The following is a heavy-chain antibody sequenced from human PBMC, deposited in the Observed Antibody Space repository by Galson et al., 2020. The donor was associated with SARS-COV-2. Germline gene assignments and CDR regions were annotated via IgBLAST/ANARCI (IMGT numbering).Heavy chain of an antibody. D-gene: IGHD3-3*01. CDR2: IKQYESER. Sequence: GGSLRLSCRGSGFTFSNYWMNWVRQAPGQGLEWVANIKQYESERYYVESVKGRFTISRDNAQNSLYLQMDSLRDDDTAVYFCARGSRFYDFWSGRVGYFQHWGLGTLVTVSS. V-gene: IGHV3-7*01. CDR3: ARGSRFYDFWSGRVGYFQH. CDR1: GFTFSNYW. J-gene: IGHJ1*01.